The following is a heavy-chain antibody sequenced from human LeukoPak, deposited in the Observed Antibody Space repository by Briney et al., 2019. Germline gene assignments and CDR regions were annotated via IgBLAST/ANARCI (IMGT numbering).Heavy chain of an antibody. CDR3: AKGPRRSYSGIDY. Sequence: GGSLRLSCAASGFAFNDFAMYWVRQAPGKGLEWVAVIWYDGSNKYYADSVKGRFTISRDNSKNTLYLQMNSLRAEDTAVYYCAKGPRRSYSGIDYWGQGTLVTVSS. CDR1: GFAFNDFA. CDR2: IWYDGSNK. V-gene: IGHV3-33*06. J-gene: IGHJ4*02. D-gene: IGHD2-2*02.